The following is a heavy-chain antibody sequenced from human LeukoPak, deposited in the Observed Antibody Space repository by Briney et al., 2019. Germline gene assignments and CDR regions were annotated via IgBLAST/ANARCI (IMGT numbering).Heavy chain of an antibody. J-gene: IGHJ4*02. Sequence: SETLSLTCAVYGETFSGFYWSWIRQPPGKGLEWIGDINDSGNTNYNPSLKSRVTLPVDTSKNQFSLRLDSVAAADTAVYFCARARGEVAIDYWGQGTLVTISS. CDR3: ARARGEVAIDY. D-gene: IGHD5-12*01. CDR1: GETFSGFY. CDR2: INDSGNT. V-gene: IGHV4-34*01.